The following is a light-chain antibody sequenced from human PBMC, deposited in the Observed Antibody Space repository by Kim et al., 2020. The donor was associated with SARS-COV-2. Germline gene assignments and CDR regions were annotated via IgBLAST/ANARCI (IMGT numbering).Light chain of an antibody. CDR2: EDN. CDR1: SGSIASYY. CDR3: QSYDSSNLWV. Sequence: KTVTISCTRSSGSIASYYMQWYQQRPGSAPTTVIYEDNQRPSGVPDRFSGSIDSSSNSASLTISGLKTEDEADYYCQSYDSSNLWVFGGGTQLTVL. J-gene: IGLJ3*02. V-gene: IGLV6-57*03.